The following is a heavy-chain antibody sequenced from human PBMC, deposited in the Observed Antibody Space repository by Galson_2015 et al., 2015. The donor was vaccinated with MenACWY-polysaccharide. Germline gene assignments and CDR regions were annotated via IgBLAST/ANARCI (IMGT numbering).Heavy chain of an antibody. J-gene: IGHJ4*02. CDR3: ARERPDSCYFDY. CDR1: GYTFIHYY. Sequence: QSGAEVTKPGASVTVSCKASGYTFIHYYLHWVRQAPGQGPEWMGIVYPSSERTGYAQKFQDRVTTTRDTFANTVYMELSSLRSEDTAVYYCARERPDSCYFDYWGQGTLVTVSS. V-gene: IGHV1-46*01. D-gene: IGHD6-6*01. CDR2: VYPSSERT.